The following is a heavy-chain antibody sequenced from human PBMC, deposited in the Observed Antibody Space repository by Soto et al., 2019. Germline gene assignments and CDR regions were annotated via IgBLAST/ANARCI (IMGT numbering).Heavy chain of an antibody. Sequence: SETLSLTCAVSVGSISSGGYSWSWIRQPPGKGLEWIGYIYHSGSTYYNPSLKSRVTISVDTSKNQFSLKLSSVTAADTAVYYWAKGTDSWGKGPLVTVSS. J-gene: IGHJ5*01. CDR1: VGSISSGGYS. CDR3: AKGTDS. V-gene: IGHV4-30-2*01. D-gene: IGHD1-1*01. CDR2: IYHSGST.